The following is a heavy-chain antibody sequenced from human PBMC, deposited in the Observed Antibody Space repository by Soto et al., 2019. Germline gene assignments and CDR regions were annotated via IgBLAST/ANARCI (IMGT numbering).Heavy chain of an antibody. V-gene: IGHV3-23*01. J-gene: IGHJ6*02. CDR1: GFTFSSYA. Sequence: GGSLRLSCAASGFTFSSYAMSWVRQAPGKGLEWVSAISGSGGSTYYADSVKGRFTISRDNSKNTPYLQMNSLRAEDTAVYYCAKYYDFWSGYLPGYGMDVWGQGTTVTVSS. CDR3: AKYYDFWSGYLPGYGMDV. CDR2: ISGSGGST. D-gene: IGHD3-3*01.